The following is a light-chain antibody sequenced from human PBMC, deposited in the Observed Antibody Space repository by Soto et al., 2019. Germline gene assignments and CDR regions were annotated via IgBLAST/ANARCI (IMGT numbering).Light chain of an antibody. CDR1: SSDVGGYYF. J-gene: IGLJ2*01. CDR3: TSDAGGVNVL. V-gene: IGLV2-8*01. Sequence: QSALTQPPSASGSPGQTVTISCTGTSSDVGGYYFVSWYQQHPGKAPKLMIYEVSKRPSGVPDRFSGSKSGNTASLTVAGLQADDEAYYYSTSDAGGVNVLFGGGTKLTVL. CDR2: EVS.